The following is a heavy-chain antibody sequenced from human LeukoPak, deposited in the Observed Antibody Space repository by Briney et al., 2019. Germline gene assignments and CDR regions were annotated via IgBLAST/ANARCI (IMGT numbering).Heavy chain of an antibody. CDR2: ISSSSSTI. V-gene: IGHV3-48*04. CDR3: AKDFGCSSTSCPLGFDY. Sequence: GGSLRLSCAASGFTFSTYSKNWVRQAPGKGLEWVSYISSSSSTIYYADSVKGRFTISRDNAKNSLYLQMNSLRAEDTAVYYCAKDFGCSSTSCPLGFDYWGQGTLVTVSS. CDR1: GFTFSTYS. J-gene: IGHJ4*02. D-gene: IGHD2-2*01.